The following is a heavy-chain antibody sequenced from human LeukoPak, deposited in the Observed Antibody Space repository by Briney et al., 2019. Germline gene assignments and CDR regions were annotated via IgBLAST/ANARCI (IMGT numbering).Heavy chain of an antibody. CDR1: GYTVSSNL. D-gene: IGHD2-15*01. Sequence: GGSLRLSCAASGYTVSSNLMSWVRQAPGKGLEWVANIKQDGSEKYYVDSVKGRFTISRDNAKNSLYLQMNSLRAEDTAVYYCARLVVVVAAYDAFDIWGQGTMVTVSS. V-gene: IGHV3-7*01. CDR2: IKQDGSEK. CDR3: ARLVVVVAAYDAFDI. J-gene: IGHJ3*02.